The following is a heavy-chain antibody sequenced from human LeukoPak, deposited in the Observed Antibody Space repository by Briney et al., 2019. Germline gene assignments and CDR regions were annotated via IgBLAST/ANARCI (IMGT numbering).Heavy chain of an antibody. CDR3: VRRGYNYGVDY. D-gene: IGHD5-18*01. CDR2: INPKSGGT. J-gene: IGHJ4*02. CDR1: GYTFTGYY. V-gene: IGHV1-2*02. Sequence: ASVKVSCKASGYTFTGYYMHWVRQAPGQGLEWMGWINPKSGGTNYAQRFQGRVTMTRDTSISSAYTELSRLRSDDAAVYYCVRRGYNYGVDYWGQGTLVTVSS.